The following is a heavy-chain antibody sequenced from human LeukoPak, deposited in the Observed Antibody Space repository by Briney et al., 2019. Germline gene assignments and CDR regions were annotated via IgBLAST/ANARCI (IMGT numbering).Heavy chain of an antibody. V-gene: IGHV1-18*01. Sequence: ASVKVSCKASGGTFSSYAISWVRQAPGQGLEWMGWISAYNGNTNYAQKLQGRVTMTTDTSTSTAYMELRSLRSDDTAVYYCASHTVVEYFQHWGQGTLVTVSS. J-gene: IGHJ1*01. CDR1: GGTFSSYA. D-gene: IGHD4-23*01. CDR2: ISAYNGNT. CDR3: ASHTVVEYFQH.